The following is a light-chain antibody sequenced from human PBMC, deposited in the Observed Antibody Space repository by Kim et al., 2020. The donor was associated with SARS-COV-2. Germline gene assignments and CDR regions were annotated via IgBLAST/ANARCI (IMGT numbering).Light chain of an antibody. Sequence: GQWTTIPCTGTSSDVGGYNYVSWYQQHPGKAPKLMIYDVSNRPSGVSNRFSGSKSGNTASLTISGRQAEDEADYYCSSYTSSSTGVFGGGTQLTVL. CDR1: SSDVGGYNY. CDR3: SSYTSSSTGV. J-gene: IGLJ2*01. CDR2: DVS. V-gene: IGLV2-14*03.